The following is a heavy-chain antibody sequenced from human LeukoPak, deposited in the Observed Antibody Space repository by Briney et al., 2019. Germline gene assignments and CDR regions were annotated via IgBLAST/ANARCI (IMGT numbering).Heavy chain of an antibody. CDR1: EVSIPGYG. Sequence: GGSLRLSCVGSEVSIPGYGMNWVRQAPGKGLEWVANIKRDGSEKYYVDSVKGRFTISRDNAKNSLYLQMNSLRAEDTAVYYCSWSGEADWGQGILVTVSS. D-gene: IGHD3-3*01. V-gene: IGHV3-7*01. CDR3: SWSGEAD. CDR2: IKRDGSEK. J-gene: IGHJ4*02.